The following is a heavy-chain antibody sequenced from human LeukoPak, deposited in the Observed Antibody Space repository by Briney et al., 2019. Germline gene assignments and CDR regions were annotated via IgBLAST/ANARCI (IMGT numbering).Heavy chain of an antibody. J-gene: IGHJ4*02. Sequence: SETLSLTCTVSGGSISSGDYYWSWIRQPPGKGLEWIGYIYYSGSTYYNPSLKSRVTISVDTSKNQFSLKLSSVTAADTAVYYCARDDIEVRGSFWGQGTLVTVSS. D-gene: IGHD3-10*01. V-gene: IGHV4-30-4*08. CDR3: ARDDIEVRGSF. CDR1: GGSISSGDYY. CDR2: IYYSGST.